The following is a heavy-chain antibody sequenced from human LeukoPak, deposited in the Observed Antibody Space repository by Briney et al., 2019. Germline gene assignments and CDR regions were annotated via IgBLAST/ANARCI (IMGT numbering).Heavy chain of an antibody. CDR2: VSYDGNNK. V-gene: IGHV3-30*18. Sequence: GGSLRLSCAASGFTFFNYGMHWVRQAPGKGLEWVAIVSYDGNNKYYADSVKGRFTISRDNSNNTLYLQMTSLRAEDTAVYYCAKGGSDTSKYYFDYWGQGTQVTVSS. D-gene: IGHD3-10*01. CDR1: GFTFFNYG. CDR3: AKGGSDTSKYYFDY. J-gene: IGHJ4*02.